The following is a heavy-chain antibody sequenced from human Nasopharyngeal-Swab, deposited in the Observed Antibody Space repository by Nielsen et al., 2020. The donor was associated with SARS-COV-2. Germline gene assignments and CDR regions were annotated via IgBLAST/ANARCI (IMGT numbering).Heavy chain of an antibody. J-gene: IGHJ6*02. D-gene: IGHD2/OR15-2a*01. CDR1: GFTFDDYA. CDR3: VRIGLYGMDV. CDR2: ISWNSGSI. Sequence: SLRLSCTASGFTFDDYAMHWVRQAQGKGLEWVSGISWNSGSIGYGESVKGRFTISRDNAKSSLYLQMNAVRAEDTALYYCVRIGLYGMDVWGQGTTVTVSS. V-gene: IGHV3-9*01.